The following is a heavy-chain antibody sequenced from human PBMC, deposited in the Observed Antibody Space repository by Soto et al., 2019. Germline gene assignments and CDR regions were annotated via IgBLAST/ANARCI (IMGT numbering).Heavy chain of an antibody. D-gene: IGHD2-2*01. CDR1: GDSISSSDYY. CDR3: ARVPDY. J-gene: IGHJ4*02. CDR2: MSYSGST. Sequence: PSETLSLTCTVSGDSISSSDYYWGWIRQPPGKGLEWIGYMSYSGSTYYSTSLKSRVTISIDRSKSQFSLNLSFVTAADTAVYYCARVPDYWGQGILVTVSS. V-gene: IGHV4-30-4*08.